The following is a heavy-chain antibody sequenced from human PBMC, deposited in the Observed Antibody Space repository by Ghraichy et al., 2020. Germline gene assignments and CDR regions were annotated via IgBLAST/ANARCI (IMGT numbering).Heavy chain of an antibody. V-gene: IGHV3-23*01. CDR1: GFTFSSYA. J-gene: IGHJ4*02. D-gene: IGHD6-19*01. CDR3: AKDRDIAVAPDYFDY. Sequence: GGSLRLSCAASGFTFSSYAMSWVRQAPGKGLEWVSAISGSGDSTYYADSVKGRFTISRDNSKNTLYLQMHSLRAEDTAVHYCAKDRDIAVAPDYFDYWGQGTLVTVSS. CDR2: ISGSGDST.